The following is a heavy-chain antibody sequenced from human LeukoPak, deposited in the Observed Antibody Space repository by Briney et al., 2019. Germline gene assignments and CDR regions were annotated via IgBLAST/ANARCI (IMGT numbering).Heavy chain of an antibody. CDR1: GFTFSSHS. CDR2: ISSSSNTI. V-gene: IGHV3-48*01. CDR3: AKELRLGELSL. Sequence: PGGSLRLSCAASGFTFSSHSMNWVRQAPGKGLEWVSYISSSSNTIYYADSVKGRFTISRDNSKNTLYLQMNSLRAEDTAVYYCAKELRLGELSLWGQGTLVTVSS. D-gene: IGHD3-16*02. J-gene: IGHJ4*02.